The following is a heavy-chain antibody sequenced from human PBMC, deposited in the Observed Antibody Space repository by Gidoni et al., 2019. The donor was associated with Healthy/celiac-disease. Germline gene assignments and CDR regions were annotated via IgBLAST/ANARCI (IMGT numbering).Heavy chain of an antibody. J-gene: IGHJ4*02. V-gene: IGHV3-30*18. CDR2: ISYDGSNK. Sequence: QVQLVESGGGVVQPGRSLRLSCSASGLPFSSYGMHWVRQAPGKGLEWVAVISYDGSNKYYADSVKGRFTISRDNSKNTLYLQMNSLRAEDTAVYYCAKDDGYDSSGSFDYWGQGTLVTVSS. CDR1: GLPFSSYG. CDR3: AKDDGYDSSGSFDY. D-gene: IGHD3-22*01.